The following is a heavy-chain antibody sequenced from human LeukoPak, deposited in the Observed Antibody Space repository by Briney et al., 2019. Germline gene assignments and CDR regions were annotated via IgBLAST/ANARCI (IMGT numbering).Heavy chain of an antibody. CDR1: GFTFSSYS. D-gene: IGHD2-2*01. CDR2: ISSSSSTI. V-gene: IGHV3-48*01. Sequence: GGSLRLSCTASGFTFSSYSMNWVRQAPGKGLEWVSYISSSSSTIYYADSAKGRFSISRDNAKNSLYLQMNSLRAEDTAVYYCARSCSSTTCYSYYYYYMDVWGKGTTVTVSS. J-gene: IGHJ6*03. CDR3: ARSCSSTTCYSYYYYYMDV.